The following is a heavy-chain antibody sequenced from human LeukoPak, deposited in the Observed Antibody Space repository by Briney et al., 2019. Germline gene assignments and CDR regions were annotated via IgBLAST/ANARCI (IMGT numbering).Heavy chain of an antibody. V-gene: IGHV4-31*03. J-gene: IGHJ4*02. CDR2: IYYSAST. D-gene: IGHD3-3*01. Sequence: SQTLSLTCTLSGGSISSGGYYCSWIRQHPGKGLVWIGYIYYSASTYYNPSLKSRVTISVDTSKNQFSLKLSSVTAADTAVYYCARGRPKLRFLEWYFLYYFDYWGQGTLVTVSS. CDR1: GGSISSGGYY. CDR3: ARGRPKLRFLEWYFLYYFDY.